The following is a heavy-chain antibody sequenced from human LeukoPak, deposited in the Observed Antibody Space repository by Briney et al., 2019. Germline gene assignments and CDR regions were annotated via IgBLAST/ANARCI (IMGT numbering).Heavy chain of an antibody. CDR3: AREWSAFDY. D-gene: IGHD2-15*01. J-gene: IGHJ4*02. CDR1: GGSIGRYY. V-gene: IGHV4-59*13. CDR2: IHYSGST. Sequence: SETLSLTCSVSGGSIGRYYWSWIRQPPGKGLEWIGYIHYSGSTNYNPSLKSRVTISVDTSKNQLSLRVGSVIAADTAVYYCAREWSAFDYWGQGTLVTVS.